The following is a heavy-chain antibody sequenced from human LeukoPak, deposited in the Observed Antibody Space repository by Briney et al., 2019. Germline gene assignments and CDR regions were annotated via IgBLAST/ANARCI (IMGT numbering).Heavy chain of an antibody. J-gene: IGHJ6*02. CDR3: ARADGTPYGDYYYYYGMDV. CDR1: GYTFTSYG. CDR2: ISAYNGNT. D-gene: IGHD4-17*01. V-gene: IGHV1-18*01. Sequence: ASVKVSCTASGYTFTSYGISWVRQAPGQGLEWMGWISAYNGNTNYAQKLQGRVTMTTDTSTSTAYMELRSLRSDDTAVYYCARADGTPYGDYYYYYGMDVWGQGTTVTVSS.